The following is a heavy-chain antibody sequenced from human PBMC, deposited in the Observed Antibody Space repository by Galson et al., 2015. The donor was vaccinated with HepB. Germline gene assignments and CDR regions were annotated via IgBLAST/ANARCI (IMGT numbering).Heavy chain of an antibody. J-gene: IGHJ4*02. Sequence: SVKVSCKASGDTFNKYASSWVRQAPGQGLEWMGRFIPILEISHYAQKFQVRVTITADNSTATAYMELSSLRSDDTAVYFCARALYYYASGSYRLGPDYWGQGTLVTVSS. CDR2: FIPILEIS. CDR3: ARALYYYASGSYRLGPDY. V-gene: IGHV1-69*04. CDR1: GDTFNKYA. D-gene: IGHD3-10*01.